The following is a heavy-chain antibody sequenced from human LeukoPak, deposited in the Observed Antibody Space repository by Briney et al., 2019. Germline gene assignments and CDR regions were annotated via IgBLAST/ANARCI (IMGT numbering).Heavy chain of an antibody. V-gene: IGHV4-59*01. CDR1: GGSISNKY. CDR3: ASGTVRPNDAFDI. CDR2: IYYSGST. J-gene: IGHJ3*02. D-gene: IGHD4-17*01. Sequence: SETLSLTCTVSGGSISNKYWSWIRQPPGKGLEWIGYIYYSGSTNYNPSLKSRVTISVDTSKNQFSLKLSSVTAADTAVYYCASGTVRPNDAFDIWGQGTMVTVSS.